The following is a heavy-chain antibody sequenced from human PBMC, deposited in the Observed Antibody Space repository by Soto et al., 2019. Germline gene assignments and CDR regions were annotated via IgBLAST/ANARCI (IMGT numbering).Heavy chain of an antibody. CDR1: GGSFSGYY. CDR3: ARRQSGWYARGAFDI. D-gene: IGHD6-19*01. Sequence: SETLSLTCAVYGGSFSGYYWSWIRQPPGKGLEWIGEINHSGSTNYNPSLKSRVTISVDTSKNQFSLKLSSVTAADTAVYYCARRQSGWYARGAFDIWGQGTMVTVSS. CDR2: INHSGST. V-gene: IGHV4-34*01. J-gene: IGHJ3*02.